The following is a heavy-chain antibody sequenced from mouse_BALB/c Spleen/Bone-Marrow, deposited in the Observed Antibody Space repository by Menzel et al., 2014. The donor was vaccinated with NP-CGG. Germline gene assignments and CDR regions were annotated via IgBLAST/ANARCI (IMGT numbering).Heavy chain of an antibody. CDR3: ARGLYGNSGY. CDR1: GYTFTSYW. D-gene: IGHD2-1*01. CDR2: IDPSDSYT. V-gene: IGHV1-69*02. Sequence: VQVVESGAELVKPGASVKLSCKASGYTFTSYWMHWVKQRPGQGLEWIGEIDPSDSYTNYNQKFKVKATLTVDKSSSTAYMQLSSLTSEYSAVYYCARGLYGNSGYWGQGTTLTVSS. J-gene: IGHJ2*01.